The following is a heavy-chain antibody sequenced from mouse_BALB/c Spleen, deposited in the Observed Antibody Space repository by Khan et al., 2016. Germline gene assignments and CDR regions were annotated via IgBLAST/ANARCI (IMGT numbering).Heavy chain of an antibody. J-gene: IGHJ4*01. CDR3: ARWYGMDY. Sequence: QVQLKESGAELMKPGASVKISCKVTGYTLSTYWIEWVKQRPGHGLEWIGQILPGSGSTKYNEKFKGKATFTADTPSNPAYMQLSSLSPEDSAVYYCARWYGMDYWGQGTSVTVSS. CDR2: ILPGSGST. V-gene: IGHV1-9*01. CDR1: GYTLSTYW.